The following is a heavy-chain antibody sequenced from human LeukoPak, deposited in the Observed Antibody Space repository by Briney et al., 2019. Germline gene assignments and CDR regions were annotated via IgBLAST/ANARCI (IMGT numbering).Heavy chain of an antibody. CDR1: GYTFTIYG. D-gene: IGHD6-13*01. V-gene: IGHV1-2*02. Sequence: GASVTVSCKASGYTFTIYGISWVRQAPGQGLEWMGWINPNSGGTNYAQKFQGRVTMTRDTSISTAHMELSRLRSDDTAVYYCARTQQLVLRSPLDPWGQGTLVTVSS. CDR3: ARTQQLVLRSPLDP. CDR2: INPNSGGT. J-gene: IGHJ5*02.